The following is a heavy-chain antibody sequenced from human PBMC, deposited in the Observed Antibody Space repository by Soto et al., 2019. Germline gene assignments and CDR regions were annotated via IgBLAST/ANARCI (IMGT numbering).Heavy chain of an antibody. D-gene: IGHD1-26*01. V-gene: IGHV1-3*01. CDR3: ARDDSGYSGSHYIDYFNF. CDR2: IQGGNDNT. CDR1: GNTFRKYA. Sequence: ASVKVSCKASGNTFRKYAMHWVRQAPGQSLEWMGWIQGGNDNTYYSQRFQGRLTFTRDTSPGTTYMELSSLTSEDTAIYYCARDDSGYSGSHYIDYFNFWGQGTLVTVSS. J-gene: IGHJ4*02.